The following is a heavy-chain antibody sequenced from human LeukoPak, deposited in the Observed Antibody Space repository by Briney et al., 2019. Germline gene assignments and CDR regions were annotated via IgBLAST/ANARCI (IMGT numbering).Heavy chain of an antibody. CDR1: GGTFSSYA. J-gene: IGHJ5*02. Sequence: SVKVSCKASGGTFSSYAISWVRQAPGQGLEWMGGIIPIFGTANYAQKFQGRVTITADESTSTAYMELSSLRSEDTAVYYCARAIRGYCSGGSCYKNWFDPWGQGTLVTVSS. CDR3: ARAIRGYCSGGSCYKNWFDP. D-gene: IGHD2-15*01. CDR2: IIPIFGTA. V-gene: IGHV1-69*01.